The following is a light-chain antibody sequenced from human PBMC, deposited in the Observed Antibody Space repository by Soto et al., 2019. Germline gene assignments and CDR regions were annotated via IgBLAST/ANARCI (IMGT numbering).Light chain of an antibody. Sequence: IQLTQSPSSLSASVGDRVAITCRASQSISSYLNWYQQKPGKAPTLLIFTSSSLQSGVPSRFSGSGSGTDFILTISSLQPEDFATYYCQQSYSTPPTFGQGTKVDI. CDR2: TSS. CDR1: QSISSY. V-gene: IGKV1-39*01. J-gene: IGKJ1*01. CDR3: QQSYSTPPT.